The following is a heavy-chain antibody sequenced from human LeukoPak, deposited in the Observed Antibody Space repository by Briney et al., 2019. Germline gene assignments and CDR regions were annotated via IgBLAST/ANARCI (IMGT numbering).Heavy chain of an antibody. D-gene: IGHD4-23*01. V-gene: IGHV7-4-1*02. CDR3: ARDRYGGNSLAY. CDR2: IHTKSGIP. CDR1: GYTFSNYA. Sequence: ASVKVSCKASGYTFSNYAMNWVRQAPGQGLEWVGWIHTKSGIPTYAQGFTGRFVFSLDTAISTAYLEIKSLKAEDTAVYYCARDRYGGNSLAYWGQGTLVTVSS. J-gene: IGHJ4*02.